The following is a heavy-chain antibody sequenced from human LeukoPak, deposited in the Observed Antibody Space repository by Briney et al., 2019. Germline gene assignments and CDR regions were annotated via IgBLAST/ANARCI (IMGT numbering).Heavy chain of an antibody. D-gene: IGHD2-15*01. J-gene: IGHJ4*02. CDR2: ITGGGDTT. CDR1: GFTFSSYA. Sequence: GGSLRLSCAASGFTFSSYAMTWVRQAPGKGLEWVSSITGGGDTTYYADSGRGRFTISRDNSKNTLSLQTNSLRAEDTAVYYCAKQRSEVVVAATNYWGQGTLVTVSS. CDR3: AKQRSEVVVAATNY. V-gene: IGHV3-23*01.